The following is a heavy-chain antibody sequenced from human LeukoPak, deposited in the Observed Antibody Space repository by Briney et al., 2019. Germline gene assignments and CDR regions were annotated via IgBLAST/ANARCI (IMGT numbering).Heavy chain of an antibody. CDR1: GGSFSGYY. V-gene: IGHV4-34*01. D-gene: IGHD3-10*01. CDR3: ARANGETGP. CDR2: INHSGST. J-gene: IGHJ5*02. Sequence: SETLSLTCAVYGGSFSGYYWSWIRQPPGKGLEWIGEINHSGSTNYNPSLKSRVTISVDTSKNQFSLKLSSATAADTAVYYCARANGETGPWGQGTLVTVSS.